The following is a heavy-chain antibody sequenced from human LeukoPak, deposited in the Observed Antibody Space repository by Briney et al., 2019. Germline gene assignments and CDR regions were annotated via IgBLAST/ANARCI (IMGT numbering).Heavy chain of an antibody. Sequence: SVKVSCKASGGTFSSYAISWVRQAPGQGLEWMGGIIPIFGTANYAQEFQGRVTITADESTSTAYMELSSLRSEDTAVYYCARDVGLRLGELSLYYFDYWGQGTLVTVSS. CDR3: ARDVGLRLGELSLYYFDY. CDR1: GGTFSSYA. CDR2: IIPIFGTA. D-gene: IGHD3-16*02. V-gene: IGHV1-69*13. J-gene: IGHJ4*02.